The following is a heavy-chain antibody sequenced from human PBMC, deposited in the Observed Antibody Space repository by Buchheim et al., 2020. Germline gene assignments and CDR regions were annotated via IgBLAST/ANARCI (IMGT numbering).Heavy chain of an antibody. Sequence: QVQLQESGPGVVKPSETLSLTCTVSGGSMDPYYWSWIRQTPGKGLEWIGFIYYNGIINYNPSLNGRVTISIDTSKNQFSLRVMSVTAADTAVYYCARDAGPRLGFDAFDIGGQGT. D-gene: IGHD6-19*01. CDR1: GGSMDPYY. V-gene: IGHV4-59*01. CDR3: ARDAGPRLGFDAFDI. CDR2: IYYNGII. J-gene: IGHJ3*02.